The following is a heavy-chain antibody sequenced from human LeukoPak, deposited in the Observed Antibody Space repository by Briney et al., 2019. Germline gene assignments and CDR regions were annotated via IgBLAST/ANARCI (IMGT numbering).Heavy chain of an antibody. J-gene: IGHJ5*02. Sequence: GGSLRLSCAASGFTFSSYEMNWVRQAPGKGLEWVSYISSSGSTIYYADSVKGRFTISRDNAKNSLYLQMNSLRAEDTAVYYCARIAGYCSGGSCYAAVDWFDPWGQGTLVTVSS. V-gene: IGHV3-48*03. CDR2: ISSSGSTI. CDR1: GFTFSSYE. CDR3: ARIAGYCSGGSCYAAVDWFDP. D-gene: IGHD2-15*01.